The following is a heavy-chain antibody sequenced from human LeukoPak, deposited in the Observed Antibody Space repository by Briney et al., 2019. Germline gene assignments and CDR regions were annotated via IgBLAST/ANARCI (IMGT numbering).Heavy chain of an antibody. Sequence: PSETLSLTCTVSGGSISSSRYYWGWIRQPPGKGLKWIGRIDNSGSTSYNPSLNSRVTISVDTSKNQFSLKLSSVTATDTAVYYCATHPYSNGNNDYNMDVWGQGTTVTVSS. V-gene: IGHV4-39*01. CDR1: GGSISSSRYY. CDR2: IDNSGST. CDR3: ATHPYSNGNNDYNMDV. D-gene: IGHD6-19*01. J-gene: IGHJ6*03.